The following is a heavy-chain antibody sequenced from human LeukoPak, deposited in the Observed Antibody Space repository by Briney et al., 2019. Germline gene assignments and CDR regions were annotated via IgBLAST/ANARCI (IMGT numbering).Heavy chain of an antibody. CDR3: ARGCSSTSCLYRY. CDR1: GYTFTGYY. V-gene: IGHV1-2*02. D-gene: IGHD2-2*01. Sequence: ASVKVSCKASGYTFTGYYMNWERQAPGQGLEWMGWINPNSGGTNYAQKFQGRVTMTRDTSISTAYMELSRLRSDDTAVYYCARGCSSTSCLYRYWGQGTLVTVSS. CDR2: INPNSGGT. J-gene: IGHJ4*02.